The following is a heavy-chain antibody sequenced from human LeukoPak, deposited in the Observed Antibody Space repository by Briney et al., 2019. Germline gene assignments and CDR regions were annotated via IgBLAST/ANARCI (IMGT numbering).Heavy chain of an antibody. CDR1: GFTFAIYG. CDR3: AKDKQWAFDY. Sequence: GGSLRLSCSASGFTFAIYGMSWIRQAPGKGLEWVSAISANGRTPYYADSVKGRFTIPRDNSVNTLFLQMNSLRAEDTAVYYCAKDKQWAFDYWGQGTLVTVSS. CDR2: ISANGRTP. J-gene: IGHJ4*02. V-gene: IGHV3-23*01. D-gene: IGHD1-26*01.